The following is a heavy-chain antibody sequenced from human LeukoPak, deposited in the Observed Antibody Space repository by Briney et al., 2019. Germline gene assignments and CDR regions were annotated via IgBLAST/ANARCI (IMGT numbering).Heavy chain of an antibody. CDR2: VDYSGST. CDR3: ARQGRWLQYNTDY. CDR1: GGSVSSGSYY. D-gene: IGHD5-24*01. V-gene: IGHV4-61*01. Sequence: SETLSLTCTVSGGSVSSGSYYWSWIRQPPGKGLEWIGYVDYSGSTSYNPSLKRRVTISVDTSKNQFSLKLSSVTAADTAVYYCARQGRWLQYNTDYWGQGTLVTVSS. J-gene: IGHJ4*02.